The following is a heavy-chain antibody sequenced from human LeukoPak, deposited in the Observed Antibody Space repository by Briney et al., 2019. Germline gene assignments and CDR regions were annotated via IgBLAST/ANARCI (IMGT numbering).Heavy chain of an antibody. CDR3: ARTKGGIAAAGTRWFDP. J-gene: IGHJ5*02. CDR2: IYYSGST. V-gene: IGHV4-59*01. D-gene: IGHD6-13*01. Sequence: SETLSLTCTVSDDSISFYYWTWVRQPPGKGLEWIGYIYYSGSTNYNPSLKSRVTISVDTSKNQFSLKLSSVTAADTAVYYCARTKGGIAAAGTRWFDPWGQGTLVTVSS. CDR1: DDSISFYY.